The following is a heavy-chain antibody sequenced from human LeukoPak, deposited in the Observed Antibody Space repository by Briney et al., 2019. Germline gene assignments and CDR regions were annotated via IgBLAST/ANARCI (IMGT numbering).Heavy chain of an antibody. Sequence: GGSLRLSCAASGFTFSSYGMHWVRQAPGKGLEWVAVISYDGSNKYYADSVKGRFTISRDNSKNTLYLQMNSLRAEDTAVYYCARNLRGYYMDVWGKGTTVTVSS. CDR1: GFTFSSYG. D-gene: IGHD3-16*01. J-gene: IGHJ6*03. CDR2: ISYDGSNK. CDR3: ARNLRGYYMDV. V-gene: IGHV3-30*03.